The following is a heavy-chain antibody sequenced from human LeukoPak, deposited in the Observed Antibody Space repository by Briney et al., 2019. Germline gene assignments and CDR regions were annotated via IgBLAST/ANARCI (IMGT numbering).Heavy chain of an antibody. J-gene: IGHJ6*04. CDR1: GFTFISYG. V-gene: IGHV3-33*01. CDR2: IWYDGSNK. Sequence: GGSLRLSCAASGFTFISYGMHWVRQAPGKGLEWVAVIWYDGSNKYYADSVKGRFTISRDNSKNTLYLQMNSLRAEDTAVYYCARENAGIAVARTYYYYYGMDVWGKGTTVTVSS. CDR3: ARENAGIAVARTYYYYYGMDV. D-gene: IGHD6-19*01.